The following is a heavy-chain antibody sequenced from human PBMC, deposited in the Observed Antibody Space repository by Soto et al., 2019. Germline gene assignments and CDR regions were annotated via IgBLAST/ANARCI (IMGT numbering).Heavy chain of an antibody. CDR2: ISAYNGNT. CDR1: GYTITSYG. CDR3: AREEGRQQLVLISYYGMDV. Sequence: QVQLVQSGAEVKKPGASVKVSCKASGYTITSYGISWVRQAPGQGLEWMGRISAYNGNTNYAHKLQGRVTMTTDTSTSTAYMELRSLRSDDTAVYYCAREEGRQQLVLISYYGMDVWGQGTTVTVSS. V-gene: IGHV1-18*01. D-gene: IGHD6-13*01. J-gene: IGHJ6*02.